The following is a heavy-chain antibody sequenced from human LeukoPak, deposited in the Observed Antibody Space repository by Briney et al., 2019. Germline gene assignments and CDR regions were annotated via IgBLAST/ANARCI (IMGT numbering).Heavy chain of an antibody. Sequence: SETLSLTCTVSGGSISSSSYYWGWIRQPPGKGLEWIGSIYYSGSTYYNPSLKSRVTISVDTSKNQFSLKLSSVTAADTAVYYCARQGCSSSWTFDYWGQGTLVTVSS. CDR2: IYYSGST. CDR3: ARQGCSSSWTFDY. CDR1: GGSISSSSYY. J-gene: IGHJ4*02. D-gene: IGHD6-13*01. V-gene: IGHV4-39*01.